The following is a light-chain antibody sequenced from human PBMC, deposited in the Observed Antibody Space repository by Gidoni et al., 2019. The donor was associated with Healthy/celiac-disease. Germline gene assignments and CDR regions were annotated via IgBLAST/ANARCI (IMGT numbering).Light chain of an antibody. J-gene: IGKJ1*01. CDR3: QQYYSTPWT. Sequence: DIVMTQSQDSLAVSLGERATINCKSSQSVLYSSNNRNYLAWYQQKPGQPPKLLIYWASTRESGVPDRFSGSGSGTDFTLTSSSLQAGDVAVYYCQQYYSTPWTFGQXTKVEIK. V-gene: IGKV4-1*01. CDR2: WAS. CDR1: QSVLYSSNNRNY.